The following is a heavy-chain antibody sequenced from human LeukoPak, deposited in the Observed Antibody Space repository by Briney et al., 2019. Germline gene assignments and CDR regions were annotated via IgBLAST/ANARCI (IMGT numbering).Heavy chain of an antibody. V-gene: IGHV3-53*01. Sequence: GVSLRLSCAASGFTVSSNYMSWVRQAPGKGLEWVSVIYSVGSTYYADSVKGRFTISRDNSKNTLYLQMNSLRAEDTAVYYCARISSWYEAIFDYWGQGTLVTVSS. D-gene: IGHD6-13*01. J-gene: IGHJ4*02. CDR1: GFTVSSNY. CDR2: IYSVGST. CDR3: ARISSWYEAIFDY.